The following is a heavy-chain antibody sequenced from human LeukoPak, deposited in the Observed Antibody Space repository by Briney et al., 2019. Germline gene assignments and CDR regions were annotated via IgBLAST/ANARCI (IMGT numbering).Heavy chain of an antibody. Sequence: ASVKVSCKASGYTFTSYGITWVRQAPGQGLEWMGWISPYNGNTNYAQKFQGRVTMTTDTSATTASMEVRSLRSDDTAVYYCVRGGSGWNSDYWGQGTLVTVSS. V-gene: IGHV1-18*01. CDR1: GYTFTSYG. D-gene: IGHD6-19*01. J-gene: IGHJ4*02. CDR3: VRGGSGWNSDY. CDR2: ISPYNGNT.